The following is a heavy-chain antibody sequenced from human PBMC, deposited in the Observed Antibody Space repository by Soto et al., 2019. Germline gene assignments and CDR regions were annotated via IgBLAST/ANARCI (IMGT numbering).Heavy chain of an antibody. V-gene: IGHV4-31*03. CDR1: GGSISSGGYY. CDR3: ARASYDSSGFFDY. Sequence: SETLSLTCTVSGGSISSGGYYWSWIRQHPGKGLEWIGYIYYSGSTYYNPSLRSRVTISVDTSKNQFSLKLSSVTAADTAVYYCARASYDSSGFFDYWGQGTLVTVSS. CDR2: IYYSGST. D-gene: IGHD3-22*01. J-gene: IGHJ4*02.